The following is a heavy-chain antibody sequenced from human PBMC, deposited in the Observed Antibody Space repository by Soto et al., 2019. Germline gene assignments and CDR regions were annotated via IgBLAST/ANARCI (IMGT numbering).Heavy chain of an antibody. Sequence: GGSLRLSCAASGFTFSSYAMSWVRQAPGKWLEWVSAISGSGGSTYYADSVKGRFTISRDNSKNTLYLQMNSLRAEDTAVYYCAKSGFGDYVWGSYPTGWFDPWGQGXLVTVSS. CDR2: ISGSGGST. D-gene: IGHD3-16*02. J-gene: IGHJ5*02. CDR3: AKSGFGDYVWGSYPTGWFDP. CDR1: GFTFSSYA. V-gene: IGHV3-23*01.